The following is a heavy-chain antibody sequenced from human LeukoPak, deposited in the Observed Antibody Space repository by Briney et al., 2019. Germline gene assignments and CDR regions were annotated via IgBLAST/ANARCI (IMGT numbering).Heavy chain of an antibody. D-gene: IGHD1-26*01. J-gene: IGHJ4*02. CDR3: AKALGLYSGSHKAFDY. V-gene: IGHV3-30*02. CDR2: IWYDGSNK. Sequence: GGSLRLSCAASGFTFSDYYMSWIRQAPGKGLEWVAVIWYDGSNKYYVDSVKGRFTISRDNSKNTLYLQMNSLRAEDTAVYYCAKALGLYSGSHKAFDYWGQGTLVTVSS. CDR1: GFTFSDYY.